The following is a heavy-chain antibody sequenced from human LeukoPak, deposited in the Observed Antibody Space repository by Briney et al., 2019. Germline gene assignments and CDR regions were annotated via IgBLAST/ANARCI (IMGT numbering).Heavy chain of an antibody. CDR1: GFTFGSYG. CDR2: ISYDGSNK. D-gene: IGHD2/OR15-2a*01. CDR3: AKDRGIVFFDY. J-gene: IGHJ4*02. Sequence: PGRSLRLSCAASGFTFGSYGMHWVRQAPGKGLEWVAVISYDGSNKYYADSVKGRFTISRDNSKNTLYLQMNSLRAEDTAVYYCAKDRGIVFFDYWGQGTVVTVSS. V-gene: IGHV3-30*18.